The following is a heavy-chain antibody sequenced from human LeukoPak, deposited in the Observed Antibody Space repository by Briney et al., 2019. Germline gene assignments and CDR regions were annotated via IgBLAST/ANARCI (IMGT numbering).Heavy chain of an antibody. D-gene: IGHD3-22*01. Sequence: GGSLRLSCAAAGFTFDDYGMSWVRQAPGKGLEWVSGINWNGGSTGYVDSVKGRFTISRDNAKNSLYLQMNSLRAEDTALYYCARDTPTQGYSDSSGYYTDAFDIWGQGTMVTVSS. J-gene: IGHJ3*02. CDR1: GFTFDDYG. V-gene: IGHV3-20*04. CDR3: ARDTPTQGYSDSSGYYTDAFDI. CDR2: INWNGGST.